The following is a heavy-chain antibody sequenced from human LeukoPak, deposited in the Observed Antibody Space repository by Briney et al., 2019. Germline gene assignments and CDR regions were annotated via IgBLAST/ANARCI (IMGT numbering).Heavy chain of an antibody. J-gene: IGHJ4*02. V-gene: IGHV1-2*02. D-gene: IGHD3-9*01. CDR3: ARGGRDILTGYYAYYFDY. CDR1: GYTFTGYY. CDR2: INPNSGGT. Sequence: AAVKVSCKASGYTFTGYYMHWVRQAPGQGLEWMGWINPNSGGTNYAQKFQGRVTMTRDTSISTAYMELSRLRSDDTAVYYCARGGRDILTGYYAYYFDYWGQGTLVTVSS.